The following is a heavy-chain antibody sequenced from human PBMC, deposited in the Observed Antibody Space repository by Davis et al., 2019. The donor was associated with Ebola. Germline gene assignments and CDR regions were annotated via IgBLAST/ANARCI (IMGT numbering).Heavy chain of an antibody. CDR2: IRSDGTDT. J-gene: IGHJ6*02. CDR3: ARDAYGCSSTSCYYYYGMDV. CDR1: GFPFSSYW. Sequence: HTGGSLRLSCAASGFPFSSYWMHWVRQAPGKGLVWVSRIRSDGTDTDYADSVKGRFTISRDNGKNTVYLEMNSLRAEDTAVYYCARDAYGCSSTSCYYYYGMDVWGQGTTVTVSS. V-gene: IGHV3-74*01. D-gene: IGHD2-2*01.